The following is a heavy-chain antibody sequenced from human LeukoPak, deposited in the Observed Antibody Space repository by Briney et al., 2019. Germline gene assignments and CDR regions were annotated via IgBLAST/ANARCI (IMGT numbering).Heavy chain of an antibody. Sequence: PGGFLRLSCAASGFTVRSNYMSWVRRAPGKGLEWVSIIYGGGSVFYADSVKGRFTISRDNSKNTLYLQMNSLRGEDTAVYYCARGGSYLSAFDIWGQGTMVTVSS. J-gene: IGHJ3*02. CDR2: IYGGGSV. V-gene: IGHV3-53*01. D-gene: IGHD1-26*01. CDR3: ARGGSYLSAFDI. CDR1: GFTVRSNY.